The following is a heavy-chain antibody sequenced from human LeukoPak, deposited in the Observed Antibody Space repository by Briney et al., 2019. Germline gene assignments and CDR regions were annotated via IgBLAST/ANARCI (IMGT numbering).Heavy chain of an antibody. J-gene: IGHJ3*01. CDR2: LNGDGTRT. CDR1: GFSFSSYY. D-gene: IGHD2-21*01. Sequence: GGSLRLSCLASGFSFSSYYMHWVRQVPGRGPVWVSCLNGDGTRTNYADSVKGRFIISRDNAKNTLYLQMNSVTVEDTAVYYCVRDGLLWYGGATWGQGTVVAVSS. V-gene: IGHV3-74*01. CDR3: VRDGLLWYGGAT.